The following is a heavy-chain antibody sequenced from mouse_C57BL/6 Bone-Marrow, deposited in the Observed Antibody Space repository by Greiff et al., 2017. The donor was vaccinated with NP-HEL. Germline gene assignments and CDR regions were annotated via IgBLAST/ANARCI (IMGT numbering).Heavy chain of an antibody. J-gene: IGHJ3*01. CDR2: IRNKANNHAT. Sequence: DVQLQESGGGLVQPGGSMKLSCAASGFTFSDAWMDWVRQSPETGLEWVAEIRNKANNHATYYAESVKGRFTISRDDSKSSVYLQMNSLRAEDTGIYYCTRDYSNSWFAYWGQGTLVTVSA. CDR1: GFTFSDAW. V-gene: IGHV6-6*01. CDR3: TRDYSNSWFAY. D-gene: IGHD2-5*01.